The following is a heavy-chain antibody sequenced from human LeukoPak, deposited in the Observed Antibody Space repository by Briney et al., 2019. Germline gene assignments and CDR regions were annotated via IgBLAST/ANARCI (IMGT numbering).Heavy chain of an antibody. V-gene: IGHV3-74*01. D-gene: IGHD3-16*01. CDR1: GVSFSRTW. CDR2: INSDGST. J-gene: IGHJ4*01. CDR3: ATDGAYGLTH. Sequence: GGSLRLSCAASGVSFSRTWMHWVRQAPGKGLVWVSHINSDGSTTYADSVKGRFTISRDNTKDTVYLQMNSLRAEDTAVYYCATDGAYGLTHWGQGTLVTVSS.